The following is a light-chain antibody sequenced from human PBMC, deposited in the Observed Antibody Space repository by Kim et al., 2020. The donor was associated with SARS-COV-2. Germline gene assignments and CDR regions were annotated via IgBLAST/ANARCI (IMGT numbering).Light chain of an antibody. Sequence: SVKLTCTPSNGHYNYALAWHQQQPGKGPRYLMKVNSDVSHSKGDGIPDRFSGSRSGAERYLTISSLQSDDEADYYCQTWGPGIRVFGGGTKVTVL. V-gene: IGLV4-69*01. CDR1: NGHYNYA. CDR3: QTWGPGIRV. J-gene: IGLJ3*02. CDR2: VNSDVSH.